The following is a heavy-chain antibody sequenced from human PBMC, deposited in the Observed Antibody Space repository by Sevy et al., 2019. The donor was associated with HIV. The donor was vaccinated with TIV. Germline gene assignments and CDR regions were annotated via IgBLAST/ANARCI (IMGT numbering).Heavy chain of an antibody. CDR3: ARVGIAAAGTQGGNYYYYYYMDV. CDR1: GFTFSSYS. J-gene: IGHJ6*03. CDR2: ISSSSSTI. Sequence: GGSLRLSCAASGFTFSSYSMNWVRQAPGKGLEWVSYISSSSSTIYYADSVKDRFTISRDNAKNSLYLQMNSLRDEDTAVYYCARVGIAAAGTQGGNYYYYYYMDVWGKGTTVTVSS. D-gene: IGHD6-13*01. V-gene: IGHV3-48*02.